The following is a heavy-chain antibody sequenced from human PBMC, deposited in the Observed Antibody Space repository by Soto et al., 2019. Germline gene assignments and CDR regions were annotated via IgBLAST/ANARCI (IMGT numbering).Heavy chain of an antibody. J-gene: IGHJ6*02. D-gene: IGHD6-13*01. V-gene: IGHV3-20*04. CDR2: INWNGGST. CDR3: ARTYSSSWLYYYYYGMDV. CDR1: GFTFDDYG. Sequence: GGSLRLSCAASGFTFDDYGMSWVRQAPGKGLEWVSGINWNGGSTGYADSVKGRFTISRDNAKNSLYLQMNSLRAEDTALYYCARTYSSSWLYYYYYGMDVWGQGTTVTVSS.